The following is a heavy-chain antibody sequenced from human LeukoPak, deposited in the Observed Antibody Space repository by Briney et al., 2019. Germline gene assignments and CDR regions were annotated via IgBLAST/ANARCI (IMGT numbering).Heavy chain of an antibody. D-gene: IGHD3-22*01. CDR2: IGGSGSRT. CDR3: AKGAGGMIVVGLDFDY. Sequence: AGGSLRLSCAASGLTFNNYAMSWVRQAPGKGLEWVSAIGGSGSRTYYADSVKGRFTISRDNSKNTLYLQMKRLNADDTAVYYCAKGAGGMIVVGLDFDYWGQGTLVTVSS. J-gene: IGHJ4*02. V-gene: IGHV3-23*01. CDR1: GLTFNNYA.